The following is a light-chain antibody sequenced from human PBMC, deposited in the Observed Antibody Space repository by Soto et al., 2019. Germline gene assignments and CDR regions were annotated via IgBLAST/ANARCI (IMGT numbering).Light chain of an antibody. Sequence: EIVLTQSPGTLSLSPGERATLSCRASQTISSSDLAWYQQKPGQAPRLLIFGASSRAPDIPDRFSGSGSGTDFTLTISRLEPEDFAVYYCQLSANPPPKYTFGQWTKREI. CDR1: QTISSSD. J-gene: IGKJ2*01. CDR2: GAS. CDR3: QLSANPPPKYT. V-gene: IGKV3-20*01.